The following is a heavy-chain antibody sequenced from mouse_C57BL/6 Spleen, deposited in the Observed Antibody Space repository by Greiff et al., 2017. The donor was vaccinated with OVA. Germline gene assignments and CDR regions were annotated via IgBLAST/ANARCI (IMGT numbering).Heavy chain of an antibody. J-gene: IGHJ1*03. CDR3: AKGGKNWYFDV. Sequence: EVQLVESGGGLVKPGGSLKLSCAASGFTFSSYTMSWVRQTPEKRLEWVATISGGGGNTYYPDSVKGRFTISRDNAKNTLYLQMSSLRSEDTALYYCAKGGKNWYFDVWGTGTTVTVSS. CDR2: ISGGGGNT. CDR1: GFTFSSYT. V-gene: IGHV5-9*01.